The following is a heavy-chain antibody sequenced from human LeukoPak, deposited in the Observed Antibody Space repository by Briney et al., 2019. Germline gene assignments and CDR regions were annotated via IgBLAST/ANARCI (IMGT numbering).Heavy chain of an antibody. D-gene: IGHD3-9*01. Sequence: SETLPLTCAVYGGSFSGYYWSWIRQPPGKGLEWIGEINHSRSTNYNPSLKSRVTISVDTSKNQFSLKLSSVTAADTAVYYCARERYFDWLLSYNWFDPWGQGTLVTVSS. CDR1: GGSFSGYY. V-gene: IGHV4-34*01. CDR2: INHSRST. J-gene: IGHJ5*02. CDR3: ARERYFDWLLSYNWFDP.